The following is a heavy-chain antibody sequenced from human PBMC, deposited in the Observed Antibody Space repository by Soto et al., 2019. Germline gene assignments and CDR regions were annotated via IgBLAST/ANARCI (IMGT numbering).Heavy chain of an antibody. CDR2: ISAYNGNT. Sequence: ASVKVSCKASGYTFTSYGISWGRQAPGQGLEWMGWISAYNGNTNYAQKLQGRVNMTTDTSTRTAYMERRSLRSDHTTVYYCARDIPGIVGAADAFDIWGQGTMVTVSS. V-gene: IGHV1-18*01. CDR1: GYTFTSYG. D-gene: IGHD1-26*01. CDR3: ARDIPGIVGAADAFDI. J-gene: IGHJ3*02.